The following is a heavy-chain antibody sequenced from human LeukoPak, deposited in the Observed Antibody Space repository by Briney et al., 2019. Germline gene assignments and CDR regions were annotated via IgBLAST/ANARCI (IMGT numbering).Heavy chain of an antibody. J-gene: IGHJ4*02. D-gene: IGHD3-3*01. V-gene: IGHV3-23*01. CDR1: GFTFSTYA. CDR2: ISGSGGTT. Sequence: PGGSLRLSCAASGFTFSTYAMSWVRQAPGKGLEWVSAISGSGGTTYYADSVKGRLTISRDSSKNTLYLQMNSLRAEDTAVYYCAKHPYYDFWSGYQSVDYWGQGTLVTASS. CDR3: AKHPYYDFWSGYQSVDY.